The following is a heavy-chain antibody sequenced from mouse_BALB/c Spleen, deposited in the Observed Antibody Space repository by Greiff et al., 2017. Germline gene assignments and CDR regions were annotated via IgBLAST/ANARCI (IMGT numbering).Heavy chain of an antibody. Sequence: QVQLKQSGPGLVAPSQSLSITCTVSGFSLTSYGVHWVRQPPGKGLEWLGVIWAGGSTNYNSALMSRLSISKDNSKSQVFLKMNSLQTDDTAMYYCANYYDYDYYAMDYWGQGTSVTVSS. CDR1: GFSLTSYG. CDR2: IWAGGST. J-gene: IGHJ4*01. CDR3: ANYYDYDYYAMDY. V-gene: IGHV2-9*02. D-gene: IGHD2-4*01.